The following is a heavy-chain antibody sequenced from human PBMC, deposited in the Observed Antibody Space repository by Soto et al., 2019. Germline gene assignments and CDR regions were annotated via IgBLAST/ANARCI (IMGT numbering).Heavy chain of an antibody. CDR1: GYTFTSYG. J-gene: IGHJ3*02. CDR3: ARVQVPAAPRGNAFDI. V-gene: IGHV1-18*01. CDR2: ISAYNGNT. Sequence: ASVKVSCKASGYTFTSYGISWGRQAPGQGLEWMGWISAYNGNTNYAQKLQGRVTMTTDTSTSTAYMELRSLRSDDTAVYYCARVQVPAAPRGNAFDIWGQGTMVTVSS. D-gene: IGHD2-2*01.